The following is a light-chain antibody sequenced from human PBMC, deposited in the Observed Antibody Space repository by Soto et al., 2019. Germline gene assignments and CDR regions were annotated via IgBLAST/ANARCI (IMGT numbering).Light chain of an antibody. Sequence: QSVLTQPPSASGSPGQSVTISCTGTSSDVGGSNYVSWYQQHPGKAPKAMIYEVTKRPSGVPDRFSGSKSGNTASLTVSGLQEEDEADYYCSSYADSNNYVFGSGTKLTVL. J-gene: IGLJ1*01. CDR3: SSYADSNNYV. CDR1: SSDVGGSNY. CDR2: EVT. V-gene: IGLV2-8*01.